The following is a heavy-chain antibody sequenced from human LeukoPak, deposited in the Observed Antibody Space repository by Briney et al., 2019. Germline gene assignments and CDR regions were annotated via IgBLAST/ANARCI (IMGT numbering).Heavy chain of an antibody. D-gene: IGHD5-12*01. J-gene: IGHJ4*02. CDR1: GFTFSNYA. CDR3: ARWDRYSGPTDPRDY. Sequence: PGGSLRLSCAASGFTFSNYAMHWVRRAPGRGLEWLAVISFDGRNKYYADSVKGRFTISRDNSKSTLYLQMNSLRAEDTAVYYCARWDRYSGPTDPRDYWGQGTLVTVSS. V-gene: IGHV3-30-3*01. CDR2: ISFDGRNK.